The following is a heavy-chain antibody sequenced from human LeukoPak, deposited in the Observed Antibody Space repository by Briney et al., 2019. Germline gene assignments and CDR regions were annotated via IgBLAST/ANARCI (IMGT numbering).Heavy chain of an antibody. CDR1: GGSFSGYY. Sequence: SETLSLTCAVYGGSFSGYYWSWIRQPPGKGLEWIGEINHSGSTNYNPSLKSRVTISVDTSKNQFSLKLSSVTAADTAVYYCARRGYYYDSSGYYTRKGYYYYYYMDVWGKGTTVTISS. D-gene: IGHD3-22*01. V-gene: IGHV4-34*01. J-gene: IGHJ6*03. CDR2: INHSGST. CDR3: ARRGYYYDSSGYYTRKGYYYYYYMDV.